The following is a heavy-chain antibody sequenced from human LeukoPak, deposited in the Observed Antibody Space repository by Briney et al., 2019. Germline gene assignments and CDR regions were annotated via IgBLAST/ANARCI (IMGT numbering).Heavy chain of an antibody. CDR2: ISAGSRHI. CDR1: GFTFSNYG. J-gene: IGHJ5*02. D-gene: IGHD3-3*01. Sequence: PGGSLRLSCAASGFTFSNYGIHWVRQAPGKGLEWVSIISAGSRHIYYADSVRGRFTISRDDAKNSLYLQMNTLRAEDTAVYYCARDGYQVPTTFGTFDPWGQGTLVTVSS. V-gene: IGHV3-21*01. CDR3: ARDGYQVPTTFGTFDP.